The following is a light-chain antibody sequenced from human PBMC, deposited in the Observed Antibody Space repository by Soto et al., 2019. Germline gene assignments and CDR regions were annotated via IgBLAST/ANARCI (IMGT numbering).Light chain of an antibody. J-gene: IGKJ4*01. CDR3: QQRSDWPPLT. CDR1: QSVGLF. CDR2: DAS. V-gene: IGKV3-11*01. Sequence: DIVLTQSPPTLSLSPGDRATLSCRASQSVGLFLAWYQQKPGQAPRLLIYDASTRATDIPARFSASGSGTDFTLTISRVEPEDFAVYYCQQRSDWPPLTFGGGTKVEMK.